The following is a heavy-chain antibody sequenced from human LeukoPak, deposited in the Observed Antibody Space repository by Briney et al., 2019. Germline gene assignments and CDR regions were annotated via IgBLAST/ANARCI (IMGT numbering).Heavy chain of an antibody. J-gene: IGHJ4*02. D-gene: IGHD4-11*01. Sequence: SETLSLTCTVSGGSISSSSYYWGWLRQPPGKGLEWLGSLYYGGSTYYNLSLKSRVTISVATSKKQFLRKLSSVTADDPAGYYGAGQGLHSDYWGKGTPVTVSS. CDR1: GGSISSSSYY. V-gene: IGHV4-39*01. CDR2: LYYGGST. CDR3: AGQGLHSDY.